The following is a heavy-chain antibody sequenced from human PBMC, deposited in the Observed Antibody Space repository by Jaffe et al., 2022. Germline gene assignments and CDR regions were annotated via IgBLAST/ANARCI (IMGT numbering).Heavy chain of an antibody. CDR2: IYYNGNT. CDR3: ARNQCYTGTCQSVDAFDF. Sequence: QVRLQESGPGLVKPSETLSLTCTVFGDSVNSGVHYWSWIRQSPGKGLEWIAFIYYNGNTQYSPSLKSRVTMSLDTSKNQFSLRLTSVTAADTAIYYCARNQCYTGTCQSVDAFDFWGPGTTVTVSS. J-gene: IGHJ3*01. D-gene: IGHD2-15*01. V-gene: IGHV4-61*08. CDR1: GDSVNSGVHY.